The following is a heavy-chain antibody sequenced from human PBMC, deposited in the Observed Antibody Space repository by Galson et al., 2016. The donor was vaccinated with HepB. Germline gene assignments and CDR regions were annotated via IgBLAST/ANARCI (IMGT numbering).Heavy chain of an antibody. D-gene: IGHD6-19*01. Sequence: SLRLSCAASGFIFSSYGMHWVRQAPGKGLEWVAVISSDGSNKYYADSLKGRFTISRDNSKNTLYLQMNSLRPEDTAVYYCAKDRPYSSGWSGEIGSWGQGTLVTVSS. CDR2: ISSDGSNK. J-gene: IGHJ4*02. V-gene: IGHV3-30*18. CDR3: AKDRPYSSGWSGEIGS. CDR1: GFIFSSYG.